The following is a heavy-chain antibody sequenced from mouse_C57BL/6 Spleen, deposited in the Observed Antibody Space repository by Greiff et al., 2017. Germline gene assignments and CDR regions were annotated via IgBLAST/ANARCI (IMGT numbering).Heavy chain of an antibody. CDR3: AREYDYDGLYAMGD. CDR2: IWSDGST. J-gene: IGHJ4*01. V-gene: IGHV2-6*03. D-gene: IGHD2-4*01. Sequence: QVQLKQSGPGLVAPSQSLSITCTVSGFSLTSYGVHWVRQPPGKGLEWLVVIWSDGSTTYNSALKSRLSISKDNSKSQVFLKMNSLQTDDTAMYYYAREYDYDGLYAMGDWGQGTSVTVSS. CDR1: GFSLTSYG.